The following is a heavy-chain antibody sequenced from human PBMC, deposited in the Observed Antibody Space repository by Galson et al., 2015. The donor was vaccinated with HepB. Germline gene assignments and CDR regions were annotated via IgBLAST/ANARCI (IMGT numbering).Heavy chain of an antibody. Sequence: SVKVSCKASGGTFSSYAISWVRQAPGQGLEWMGGIIPIFGTANYAQKFQGRVTITADESTSTAYMELSSLRSEDTAVYYCARESVAVAGTSPYYYGMDVWGQGTAVTVSS. CDR2: IIPIFGTA. CDR1: GGTFSSYA. CDR3: ARESVAVAGTSPYYYGMDV. D-gene: IGHD6-19*01. V-gene: IGHV1-69*13. J-gene: IGHJ6*02.